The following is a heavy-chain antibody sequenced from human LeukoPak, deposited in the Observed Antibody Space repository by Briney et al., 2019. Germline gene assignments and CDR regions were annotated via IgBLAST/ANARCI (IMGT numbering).Heavy chain of an antibody. Sequence: GGSLRLSCAASGFTISGSYMSWVRQAPGKGLEWVSVIYSGGSTYYADSVKGRFTISRDNSKNTLYLQMNSLRAEDTAVYYCARSTHCSGGSCYQFDYWGQGTLVTVSS. CDR3: ARSTHCSGGSCYQFDY. J-gene: IGHJ4*02. CDR1: GFTISGSY. V-gene: IGHV3-53*01. D-gene: IGHD2-15*01. CDR2: IYSGGST.